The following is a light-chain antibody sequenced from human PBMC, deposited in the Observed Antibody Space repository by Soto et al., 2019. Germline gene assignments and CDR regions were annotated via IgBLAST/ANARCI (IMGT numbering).Light chain of an antibody. J-gene: IGKJ4*01. CDR3: QQSYSTS. Sequence: DIQMTQSPSSLSASLGDRVTITCRASQSISRYLNWYQQKPGKAPKLLIYAASSLQSGVPSRFSGSGSGTAFTLTSSSLQSEEFATCYCQQSYSTSFGGGTKVEIK. CDR1: QSISRY. CDR2: AAS. V-gene: IGKV1-39*01.